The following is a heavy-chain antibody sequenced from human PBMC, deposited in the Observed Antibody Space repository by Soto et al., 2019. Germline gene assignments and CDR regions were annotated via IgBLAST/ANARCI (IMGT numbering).Heavy chain of an antibody. CDR2: IYYSGST. V-gene: IGHV4-30-4*01. CDR3: ARDSLRWRGIVVVDKSMTDWQYFDL. CDR1: GGSISSGDYY. D-gene: IGHD3-22*01. Sequence: QVQLQESGPGLVKPSQTLSLTCTVSGGSISSGDYYWSWIRQPPGKGLEWIGYIYYSGSTYYNPSLKSRVTISVDTSKNQFSLKLSSVTAADTAVYYCARDSLRWRGIVVVDKSMTDWQYFDLWGRGTLVTVSS. J-gene: IGHJ2*01.